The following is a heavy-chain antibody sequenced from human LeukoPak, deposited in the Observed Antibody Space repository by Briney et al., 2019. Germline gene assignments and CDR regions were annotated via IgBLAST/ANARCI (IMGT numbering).Heavy chain of an antibody. CDR2: IYYSGST. Sequence: SETLSLTCTVSGGSISSYHWSWIRQPPGKGLEWIGYIYYSGSTNYNPSLKSRVTISVDTSKNQFSLKLSSVTAADTAVYYCARETYYDSSGYSNWFDPWGQGTLVTVSS. D-gene: IGHD3-22*01. J-gene: IGHJ5*02. CDR1: GGSISSYH. CDR3: ARETYYDSSGYSNWFDP. V-gene: IGHV4-59*01.